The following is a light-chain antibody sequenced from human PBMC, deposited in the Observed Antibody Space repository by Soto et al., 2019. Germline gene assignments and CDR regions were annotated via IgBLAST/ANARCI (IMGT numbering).Light chain of an antibody. CDR1: QSVSSSY. CDR3: QQYGTSPPYT. Sequence: ENVLTQSPGTLSLSPGERATLSCRASQSVSSSYLAWYQQKPGQAPRLLIYGASSRATGILDRFSGSGAGTDFTLTISRLEPEDFAVYYCQQYGTSPPYTFGQGTKLEIK. J-gene: IGKJ2*01. CDR2: GAS. V-gene: IGKV3-20*01.